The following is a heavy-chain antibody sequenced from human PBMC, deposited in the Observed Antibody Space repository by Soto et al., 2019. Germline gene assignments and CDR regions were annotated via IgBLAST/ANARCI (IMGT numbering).Heavy chain of an antibody. CDR3: ARSWSGSYFSKAGYYFDY. CDR1: GFTLSGYA. D-gene: IGHD1-26*01. V-gene: IGHV3-64*01. Sequence: LRLSCAASGFTLSGYAMDWVRQAPGKGLEYVSGISSNGVGTYYANSVQGRFTISRDNSKNTVYLQMGSLRPEDTAVYYCARSWSGSYFSKAGYYFDYWGQGTLVTVSS. CDR2: ISSNGVGT. J-gene: IGHJ4*02.